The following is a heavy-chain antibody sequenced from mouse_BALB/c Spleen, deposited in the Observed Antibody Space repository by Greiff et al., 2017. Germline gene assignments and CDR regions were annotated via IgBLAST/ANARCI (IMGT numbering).Heavy chain of an antibody. Sequence: VQLQQSGPGLVKPSQSLSLTCTVTGYSITSDYAWNWIRQFPGNKLEWMGYISYSGSTSYNPSLKSRISITRDTSKNQFFLQLNSVTTEDTATYYCAREGDYPWFAYWGQGTLVTVSA. CDR3: AREGDYPWFAY. D-gene: IGHD2-4*01. CDR2: ISYSGST. V-gene: IGHV3-2*02. CDR1: GYSITSDYA. J-gene: IGHJ3*01.